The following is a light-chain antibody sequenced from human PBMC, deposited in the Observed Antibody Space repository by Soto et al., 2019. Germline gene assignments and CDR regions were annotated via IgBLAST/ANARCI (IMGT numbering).Light chain of an antibody. CDR2: DAS. CDR3: QQYNASST. J-gene: IGKJ1*01. V-gene: IGKV1-5*01. Sequence: DIQMTQSPSTLSASVGDRVTITCRASQSISSWLAWYQQKPGKAPKLLIYDASSLESGVPSRFSGSGSGPEFTLPISSLQPDDFATYYCQQYNASSTFGQGTKVEIK. CDR1: QSISSW.